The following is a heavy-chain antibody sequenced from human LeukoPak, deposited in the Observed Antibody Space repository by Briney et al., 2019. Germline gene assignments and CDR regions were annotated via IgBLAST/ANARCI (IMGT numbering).Heavy chain of an antibody. CDR2: IYYSGST. Sequence: PSETLSLTCTVSGGSISSRSYYWGWIRQPPGKGLEWIGSIYYSGSTYYNPSLKSRVTISVDTPKDQFSLKLSSVTAADTAVYYCARQLGYCSSTSCYTDKVDYWGQGTLVTVSS. V-gene: IGHV4-39*01. CDR1: GGSISSRSYY. D-gene: IGHD2-2*02. J-gene: IGHJ4*02. CDR3: ARQLGYCSSTSCYTDKVDY.